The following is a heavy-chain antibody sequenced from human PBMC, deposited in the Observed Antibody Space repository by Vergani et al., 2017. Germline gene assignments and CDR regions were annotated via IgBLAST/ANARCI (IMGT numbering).Heavy chain of an antibody. J-gene: IGHJ4*02. CDR3: ARGLSGYNYIDY. Sequence: QVQLVQSGAEVKKPGASVKVSCKASGGTFSSYAISWVRQAPGQGLEWMGRIIPILGIANYAQKFQGRVTITADKSTSTAYMELSSLRSEDTAVYYCARGLSGYNYIDYWGQGTLVTVSS. CDR2: IIPILGIA. V-gene: IGHV1-69*04. D-gene: IGHD5-24*01. CDR1: GGTFSSYA.